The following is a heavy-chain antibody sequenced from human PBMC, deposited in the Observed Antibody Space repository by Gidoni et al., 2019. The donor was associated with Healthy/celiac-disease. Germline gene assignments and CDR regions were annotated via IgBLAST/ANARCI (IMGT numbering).Heavy chain of an antibody. D-gene: IGHD4-17*01. CDR3: AKDWYYYGYYYYGMDV. Sequence: EVQLLESGGGLVQPGGSLRLSCAASGFTFSSYAMSWVRQAPGKGLEWVSAMSGSGGSTYYAASVKGRFTISRDNSKNTLYLQMNSLRAEDTAVYYCAKDWYYYGYYYYGMDVWGQGTTVTVSS. V-gene: IGHV3-23*01. CDR2: MSGSGGST. CDR1: GFTFSSYA. J-gene: IGHJ6*02.